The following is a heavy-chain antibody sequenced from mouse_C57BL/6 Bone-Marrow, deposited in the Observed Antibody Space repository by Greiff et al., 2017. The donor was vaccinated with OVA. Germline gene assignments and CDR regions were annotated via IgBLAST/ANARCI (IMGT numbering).Heavy chain of an antibody. CDR3: AKNYYYGSSYWYFDV. V-gene: IGHV2-5*01. Sequence: QVQLKESGPGLVQPSQSLSITCTVSGFSLTSYGVHWVRQSPGKGLEWLGVIWRGGSTDYNAAFMSRLSITKDNSKSQVFFKMNSLQADDTAIYYCAKNYYYGSSYWYFDVWGTGTTVTVSS. CDR1: GFSLTSYG. J-gene: IGHJ1*03. D-gene: IGHD1-1*01. CDR2: IWRGGST.